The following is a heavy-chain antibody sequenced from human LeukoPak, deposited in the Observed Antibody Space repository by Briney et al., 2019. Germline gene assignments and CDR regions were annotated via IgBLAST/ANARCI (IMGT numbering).Heavy chain of an antibody. J-gene: IGHJ4*02. D-gene: IGHD2-15*01. V-gene: IGHV3-23*01. CDR1: GFTFSSYA. CDR2: ISGGGGST. Sequence: GGPLRLSCAASGFTFSSYAMSWVRQAPGKGLEWSPAISGGGGSTYYADSVKGRFTISRDNSKNTLYLQMNSLRAEDTAVYYCAKRRYGYCSGGSCCDSFDYWGQGTLVTVSS. CDR3: AKRRYGYCSGGSCCDSFDY.